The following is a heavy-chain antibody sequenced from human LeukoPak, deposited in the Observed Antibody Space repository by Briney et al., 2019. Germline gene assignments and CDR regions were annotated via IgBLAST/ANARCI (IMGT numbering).Heavy chain of an antibody. J-gene: IGHJ4*02. CDR3: ARQVGTDRFFDF. Sequence: GESLKISCKGSGYSFTRNWIGWVRQMPGKGLEWMGIIYPGDSDTRYSPSFQGQVTISADKSINTAYLQWSRLEASDTALYYCARQVGTDRFFDFWGQGTVVTVSS. D-gene: IGHD1-26*01. V-gene: IGHV5-51*01. CDR1: GYSFTRNW. CDR2: IYPGDSDT.